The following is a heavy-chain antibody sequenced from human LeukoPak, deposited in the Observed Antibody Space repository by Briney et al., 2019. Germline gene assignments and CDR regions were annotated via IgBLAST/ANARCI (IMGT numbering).Heavy chain of an antibody. V-gene: IGHV3-15*01. CDR1: EFTLSYFW. CDR3: TTDGVGVEGATYDN. D-gene: IGHD1-26*01. Sequence: GGSLRLSCTTSEFTLSYFWMSWVRQAPGKGLEWVGRIKAKAHGGTIEYAAPVKGRFTISRDDSKNTLYLQMNSLKTEDTAVYYCTTDGVGVEGATYDNWGQGTLVSVSS. J-gene: IGHJ4*02. CDR2: IKAKAHGGTI.